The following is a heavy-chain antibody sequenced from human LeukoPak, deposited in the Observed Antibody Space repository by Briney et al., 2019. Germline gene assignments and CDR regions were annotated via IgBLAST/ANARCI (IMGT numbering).Heavy chain of an antibody. D-gene: IGHD2-15*01. V-gene: IGHV4-34*01. CDR3: ARANPYCSGGSCYFAD. CDR1: GGSFSGYY. J-gene: IGHJ3*01. Sequence: KASETLSLTCAVYGGSFSGYYWSWIRQPPGKGLEWIGEINHSGSTNYNPSLKSRVIISVDTSKNQFSLKLSSVTAADTAVYYCARANPYCSGGSCYFADWGQGTMVTVSS. CDR2: INHSGST.